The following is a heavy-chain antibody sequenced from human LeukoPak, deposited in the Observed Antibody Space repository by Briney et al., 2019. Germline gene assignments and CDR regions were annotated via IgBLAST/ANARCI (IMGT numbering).Heavy chain of an antibody. CDR1: GFTFSIYS. CDR2: ISSSSSYI. J-gene: IGHJ4*02. CDR3: ARHMGATTSGPFDY. Sequence: GGSLRLSCAASGFTFSIYSMNWVRQAPGKGLEWVSSISSSSSYIYYADSVKGRFTISRDNAKNSLYLQMNSLRAEDTAVYYCARHMGATTSGPFDYWGQGTLVTVSS. D-gene: IGHD1-26*01. V-gene: IGHV3-21*01.